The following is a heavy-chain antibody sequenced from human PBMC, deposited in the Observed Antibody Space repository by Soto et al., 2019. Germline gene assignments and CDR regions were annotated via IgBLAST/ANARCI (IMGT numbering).Heavy chain of an antibody. D-gene: IGHD2-15*01. Sequence: EVQLVESGGGLIQPGGSLRLSCAASGFTVSSNYMSWVRQAPGKGLEWVSVIYSGGSTYYADSVKGRFTISRDNSKNTLYLHMNILRAEDTAVYYCARDRWDAFDIWGQGTMLTVSS. CDR1: GFTVSSNY. CDR2: IYSGGST. V-gene: IGHV3-53*01. J-gene: IGHJ3*02. CDR3: ARDRWDAFDI.